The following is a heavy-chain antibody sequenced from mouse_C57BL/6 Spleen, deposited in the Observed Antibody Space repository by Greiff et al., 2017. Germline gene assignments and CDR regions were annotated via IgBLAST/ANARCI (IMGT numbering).Heavy chain of an antibody. Sequence: VQLQQSGPELVKPGASVKISCKASGYAFSSSWMNWVKQRPGKGLEWIGRIYPGDGDTNYNGKFKGKATLTADKSSSPAYMQLSSLTSENSAVYFCARRVLLPVDVWGTGTTVTVSS. CDR2: IYPGDGDT. CDR3: ARRVLLPVDV. V-gene: IGHV1-82*01. D-gene: IGHD1-1*01. J-gene: IGHJ1*03. CDR1: GYAFSSSW.